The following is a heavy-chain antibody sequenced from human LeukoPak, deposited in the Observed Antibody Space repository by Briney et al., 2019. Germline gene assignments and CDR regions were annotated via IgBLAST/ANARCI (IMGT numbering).Heavy chain of an antibody. V-gene: IGHV3-48*03. J-gene: IGHJ3*02. D-gene: IGHD3-16*01. CDR1: GFTFSDYE. Sequence: GGSLRLSCAASGFTFSDYEMNWVRQAPGKGLEWVSYISSSGNTIFYADSVKGRFTISRDNSKNTVYLQMNSLRAEDTAVYYCARDPASSGLAAFEIWGQGTMVTVSS. CDR3: ARDPASSGLAAFEI. CDR2: ISSSGNTI.